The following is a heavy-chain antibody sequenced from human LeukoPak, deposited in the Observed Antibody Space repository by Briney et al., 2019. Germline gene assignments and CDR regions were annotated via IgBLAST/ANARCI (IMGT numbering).Heavy chain of an antibody. Sequence: SETLSLTCAVHGGSFSDYDWTWIRQSPGKGLEWIGEISERGSTNYNPSLGSRITISLDTSKNQFSLHVRSVVAADTAVYYCARTVYSNNWAPASWFHPWDQGTLVTVSS. CDR2: ISERGST. V-gene: IGHV4-34*01. J-gene: IGHJ5*02. CDR3: ARTVYSNNWAPASWFHP. D-gene: IGHD4-11*01. CDR1: GGSFSDYD.